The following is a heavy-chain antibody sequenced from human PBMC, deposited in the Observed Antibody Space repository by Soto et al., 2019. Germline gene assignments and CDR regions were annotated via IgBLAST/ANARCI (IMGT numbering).Heavy chain of an antibody. J-gene: IGHJ4*02. CDR1: GNTLTSFY. V-gene: IGHV1-2*02. CDR2: LSPTTGGT. Sequence: ASVKVSCKTSGNTLTSFYIHGVRQAPGQGLEWVGRLSPTTGGTNYAQHFQGRVTVTWDMSTFTAYMELSSLIYEDTAVYYCARPPGYVTDWYYFDTWGQGTQVTAPQ. CDR3: ARPPGYVTDWYYFDT. D-gene: IGHD3-9*01.